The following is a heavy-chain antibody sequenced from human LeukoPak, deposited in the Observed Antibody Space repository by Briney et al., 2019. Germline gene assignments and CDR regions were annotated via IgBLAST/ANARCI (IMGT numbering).Heavy chain of an antibody. V-gene: IGHV3-30*04. CDR2: ISYDGSNE. Sequence: GKSLRLSCAASGFTFSDYALHWVRQAPGKGPEWVAIISYDGSNEYYADSVKGRFTISRDNAKNSLYLQMNSLRAEDTAVYYCARATDPSIRSGFLGYWGQGTLVTVSS. D-gene: IGHD6-19*01. J-gene: IGHJ4*02. CDR3: ARATDPSIRSGFLGY. CDR1: GFTFSDYA.